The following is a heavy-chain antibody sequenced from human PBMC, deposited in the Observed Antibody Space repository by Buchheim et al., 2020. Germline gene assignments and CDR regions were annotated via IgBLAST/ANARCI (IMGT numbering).Heavy chain of an antibody. D-gene: IGHD2-2*01. Sequence: QVQLQESGPGLVKPSQTLSLTCTVSGGSISSGSYYWSWIRQPAGKGLEWIGRIYTSGSPNYNPSLKSRVPISVDTSKHQFSLKLSSVTAAGTAVYYCARDPFCQVVVPAVGGMDVWGQGTT. CDR1: GGSISSGSYY. CDR3: ARDPFCQVVVPAVGGMDV. V-gene: IGHV4-61*02. CDR2: IYTSGSP. J-gene: IGHJ6*02.